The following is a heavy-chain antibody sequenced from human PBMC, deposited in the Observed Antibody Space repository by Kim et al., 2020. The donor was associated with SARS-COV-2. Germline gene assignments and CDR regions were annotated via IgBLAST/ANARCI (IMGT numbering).Heavy chain of an antibody. CDR2: INPDGTTT. CDR1: GFTFNNYW. V-gene: IGHV3-74*01. CDR3: ARDSSERGAWGRLGSEEPATPASDLPYY. D-gene: IGHD3-16*01. J-gene: IGHJ4*02. Sequence: GGSLSLSCVGSGFTFNNYWMHWVRQVPGKGLVWVSRINPDGTTTAYADSVKGRFSISRDNAENTLYLQMNRLSVDDTAVYYCARDSSERGAWGRLGSEEPATPASDLPYYWGQGTLVAVSS.